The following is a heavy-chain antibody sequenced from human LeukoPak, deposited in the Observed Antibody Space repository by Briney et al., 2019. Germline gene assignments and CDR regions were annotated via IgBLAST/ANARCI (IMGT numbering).Heavy chain of an antibody. D-gene: IGHD3-22*01. CDR3: ARRFVDTSGYYYDDY. CDR1: GASINNYY. J-gene: IGHJ4*02. V-gene: IGHV4-59*08. Sequence: PSETLSLTCTVSGASINNYYWSWIRQPTGKGLEWIGYISHSGTASYSPSVKSRVAISVHKSENQFSLTLSSVTAADTAVYYCARRFVDTSGYYYDDYWGQGILVTVSS. CDR2: ISHSGTA.